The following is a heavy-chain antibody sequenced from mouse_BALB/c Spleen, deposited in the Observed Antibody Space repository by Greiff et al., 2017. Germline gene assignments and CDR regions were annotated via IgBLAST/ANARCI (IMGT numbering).Heavy chain of an antibody. CDR1: GFTFSSFG. J-gene: IGHJ2*01. CDR2: ISSGSSTI. V-gene: IGHV5-17*02. CDR3: ARGLFFDY. Sequence: EVKLVESGGGLVQPGGSRKLSCAASGFTFSSFGMHWVRQAPEKGLEWVAYISSGSSTIYYADTVKGRFTISRDNPKNTLFLQMTSLRSEDTAMYYCARGLFFDYWGQGTTLTVSS.